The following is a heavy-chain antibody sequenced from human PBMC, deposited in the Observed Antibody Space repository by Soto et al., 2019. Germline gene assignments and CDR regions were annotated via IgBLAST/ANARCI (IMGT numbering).Heavy chain of an antibody. V-gene: IGHV1-69*06. CDR2: IIPLFGTA. J-gene: IGHJ6*02. CDR3: ARDQGEHIVVFESNDSYGMDV. CDR1: GGTFSTYG. D-gene: IGHD2-15*01. Sequence: QVQLVQSGAEVKKPGSSVKVSCKASGGTFSTYGLNWVRQAPGQGLEWMGGIIPLFGTATYAQKFQGRVTLTADKSTSTAYMELSSLRSEDTAMYYCARDQGEHIVVFESNDSYGMDVWGQGTTVTVSS.